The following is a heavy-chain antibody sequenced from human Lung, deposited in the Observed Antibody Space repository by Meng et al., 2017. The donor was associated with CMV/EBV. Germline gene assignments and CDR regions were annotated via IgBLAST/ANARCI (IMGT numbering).Heavy chain of an antibody. V-gene: IGHV4-59*01. CDR1: GGSISSYY. Sequence: SETXSLXXTVSGGSISSYYWSWIRQPPGKGLEWIGYIYYSGSTNYNPSLKSRVTISVDTSKNQFSLKLSSVTAADTAVYYCARVDGTYYDFWSGSVGSWFDPWGQGTXVTVSS. D-gene: IGHD3-3*01. CDR3: ARVDGTYYDFWSGSVGSWFDP. J-gene: IGHJ5*02. CDR2: IYYSGST.